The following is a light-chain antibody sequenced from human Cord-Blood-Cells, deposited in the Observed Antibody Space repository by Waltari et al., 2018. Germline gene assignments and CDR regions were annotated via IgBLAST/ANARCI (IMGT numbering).Light chain of an antibody. Sequence: SYELTQPPSVSVSPGQTDSITCSGANLGDKYACWYQQKPGQSHVLVIYQDRKRPSGIPERFSGSNSWYTATLTSSGTQAIDQADYYCQAWDSSTVLFGGGTKLTVL. J-gene: IGLJ2*01. V-gene: IGLV3-1*01. CDR2: QDR. CDR3: QAWDSSTVL. CDR1: NLGDKY.